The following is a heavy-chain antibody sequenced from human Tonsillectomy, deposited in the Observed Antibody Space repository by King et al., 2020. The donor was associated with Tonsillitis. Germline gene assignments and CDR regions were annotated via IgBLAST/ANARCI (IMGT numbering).Heavy chain of an antibody. CDR1: GGSISNYY. V-gene: IGHV4-59*01. J-gene: IGHJ6*02. D-gene: IGHD3-3*01. CDR2: IYHSGST. Sequence: VQLQESGPGLVKPSETLSLTCTVSGGSISNYYWSWIRQPPGKGLEWIGYIYHSGSTNYNPSLKSRVTLSVDTSKNQFSLKLSSVTDADTAVYYCARDPNDRNYEGNGMDVWGQGTTVTVSS. CDR3: ARDPNDRNYEGNGMDV.